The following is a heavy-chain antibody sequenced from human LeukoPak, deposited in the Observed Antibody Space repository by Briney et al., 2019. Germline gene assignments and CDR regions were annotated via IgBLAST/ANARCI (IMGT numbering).Heavy chain of an antibody. D-gene: IGHD2-15*01. CDR2: ISYSGSSR. CDR3: AKDSARVVVLGYFDY. CDR1: GFSFSDYA. J-gene: IGHJ4*02. Sequence: GGSLRLSCAASGFSFSDYAMSWVRRAPGKGLEWVSTISYSGSSRYYADAVKGRFTISRDNSRNTVYLQMNSLRAEDTAIYYCAKDSARVVVLGYFDYWGQGTLVTVSS. V-gene: IGHV3-23*01.